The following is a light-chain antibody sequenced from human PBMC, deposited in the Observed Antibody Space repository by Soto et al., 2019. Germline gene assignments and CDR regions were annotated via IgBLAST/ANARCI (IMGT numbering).Light chain of an antibody. CDR2: DAS. J-gene: IGKJ1*01. CDR3: QQRLNWPPN. V-gene: IGKV3-11*01. Sequence: EIVLTQSPGTLSLSPGERATLSCRASQSVSNNYLAWYQQKPGQAPRLLIYDASNRASGVPAKFSGSGSGTDFTLTISDLEPADFGLYYCQQRLNWPPNFGQGTKVDIK. CDR1: QSVSNNY.